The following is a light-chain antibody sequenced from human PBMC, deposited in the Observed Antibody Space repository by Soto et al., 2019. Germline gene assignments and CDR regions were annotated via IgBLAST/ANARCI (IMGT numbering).Light chain of an antibody. CDR1: QSFTSN. Sequence: EIAMTQFPATLSVSPGERVTLSCRASQSFTSNLAWYQQKPGQAPRLLIYGASTRATDIPDRFSGSGSGTEFTLTISSLQSEDLAVYYCQQYNNWPRTFGQGTRLEIK. J-gene: IGKJ5*01. CDR2: GAS. CDR3: QQYNNWPRT. V-gene: IGKV3-15*01.